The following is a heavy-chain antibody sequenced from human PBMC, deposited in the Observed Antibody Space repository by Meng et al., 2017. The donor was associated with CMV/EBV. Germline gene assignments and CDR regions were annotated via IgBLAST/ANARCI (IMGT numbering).Heavy chain of an antibody. J-gene: IGHJ6*02. CDR1: GGTFSSYA. CDR3: ARDGSKYQLLKDYYYYGMDV. V-gene: IGHV1-69*05. CDR2: IIPIFGTA. Sequence: SVKVSCKASGGTFSSYAISWVRQAPGQGLEWMGGIIPIFGTANYVQKFQGRVTITTDESTSTAYMELSSLRSEDTAVYYCARDGSKYQLLKDYYYYGMDVWGQGTTVTVSS. D-gene: IGHD2-2*01.